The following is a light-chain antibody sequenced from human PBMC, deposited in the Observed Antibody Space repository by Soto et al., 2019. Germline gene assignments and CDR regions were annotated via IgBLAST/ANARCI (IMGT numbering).Light chain of an antibody. CDR2: AAS. V-gene: IGKV1-27*01. CDR1: QGISNY. Sequence: DIQMTQSPSSLSAFVGDRVTITCRASQGISNYLAWYQQRAGQVPRLLIYAASTLQSGVPSRFSGSGSGTDFSLTISSLQPEDVATYYCQKYNSAPYTFGQETKLEI. CDR3: QKYNSAPYT. J-gene: IGKJ2*01.